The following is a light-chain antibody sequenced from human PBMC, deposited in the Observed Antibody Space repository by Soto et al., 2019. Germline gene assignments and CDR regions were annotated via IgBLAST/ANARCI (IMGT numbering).Light chain of an antibody. Sequence: EIMLTQSPATLSVSPGERATLSCRASQSVTNNLAWYQQKPGQAPRVLIYGASTRATGIPARFSGTGSGTEFTLTINNLQSEDFAVYYCQQYNKWPWTFGQGTKVDI. J-gene: IGKJ1*01. V-gene: IGKV3-15*01. CDR1: QSVTNN. CDR3: QQYNKWPWT. CDR2: GAS.